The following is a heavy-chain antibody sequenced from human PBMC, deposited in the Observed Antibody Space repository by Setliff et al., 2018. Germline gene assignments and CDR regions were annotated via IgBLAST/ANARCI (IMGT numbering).Heavy chain of an antibody. V-gene: IGHV4-34*01. J-gene: IGHJ6*03. CDR3: AREGKEGFGELPDYYYYYMDV. CDR2: INQSGST. CDR1: GGSLSDYY. Sequence: SETLSLTCGGYGGSLSDYYWSWIRQPPGKGLEWIGEINQSGSTTYNPSLKGRVTISVDTSKNQFSLKLSSVTAEDTAVYYCAREGKEGFGELPDYYYYYMDVWGKGTTVTVSS. D-gene: IGHD3-10*01.